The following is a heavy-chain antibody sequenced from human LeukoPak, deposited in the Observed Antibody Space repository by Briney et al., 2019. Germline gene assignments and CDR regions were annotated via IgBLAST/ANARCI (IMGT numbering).Heavy chain of an antibody. D-gene: IGHD1-26*01. CDR3: VRGTYCNDY. Sequence: GGSLRLSCVGSGFTFNSYEMNWVRQAPGKGLEWVAYIDAGGAAKYYAASVRGRFAISRDNPKSSVYLEMTSLRAEDTAPCARVRGTYCNDYWGQGSLVTVSS. J-gene: IGHJ4*02. CDR1: GFTFNSYE. V-gene: IGHV3-48*03. CDR2: IDAGGAAK.